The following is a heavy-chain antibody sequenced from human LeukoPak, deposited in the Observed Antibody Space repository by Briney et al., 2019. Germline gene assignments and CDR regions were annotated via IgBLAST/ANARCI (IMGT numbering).Heavy chain of an antibody. D-gene: IGHD2-2*01. V-gene: IGHV3-66*01. CDR3: ARDERGTSDAFDI. J-gene: IGHJ3*02. CDR2: IHSGGST. CDR1: GFTVSSNY. Sequence: GGSLRLSCAASGFTVSSNYMSWVRQAPGKGLEWVSVIHSGGSTYYADSVKGRFTISRDNSKNTLYLQMNSLRAEDTAVYYCARDERGTSDAFDIWGQGTMVTVSS.